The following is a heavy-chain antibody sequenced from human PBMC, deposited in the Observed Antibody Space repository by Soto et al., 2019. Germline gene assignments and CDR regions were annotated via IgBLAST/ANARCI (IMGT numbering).Heavy chain of an antibody. J-gene: IGHJ4*02. Sequence: QVQLVQSGAEVKKPGASVKVSCKASGYTFTGYYMPWVRQAPGQGLEWMGWINPNSGGTNYAQKLLGCVTMTRDTYISTAYMELSRLRADDTAVYYGADGGTHGDCAQFGYWCQGTLVTV. CDR3: ADGGTHGDCAQFGY. CDR1: GYTFTGYY. D-gene: IGHD4-17*01. CDR2: INPNSGGT. V-gene: IGHV1-2*04.